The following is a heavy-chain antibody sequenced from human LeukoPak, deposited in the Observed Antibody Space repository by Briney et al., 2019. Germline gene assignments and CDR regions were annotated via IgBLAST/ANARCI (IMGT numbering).Heavy chain of an antibody. CDR2: IWYDGSSK. D-gene: IGHD6-6*01. J-gene: IGHJ4*02. Sequence: GGSLRLSCAASGFTFSSYGMHWVRQAPGKGLEWVAVIWYDGSSKYYADSVKGRFTISRDNSKNTLYLQMNSLRAEDTAVYYCARDHETYSSSSFDYWGQGTLVTVSS. CDR3: ARDHETYSSSSFDY. V-gene: IGHV3-33*08. CDR1: GFTFSSYG.